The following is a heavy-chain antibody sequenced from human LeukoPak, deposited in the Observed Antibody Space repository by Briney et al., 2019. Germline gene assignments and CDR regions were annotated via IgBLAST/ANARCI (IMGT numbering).Heavy chain of an antibody. CDR3: ARGTWELLGGFDY. CDR2: MFYSGGT. Sequence: SETPSLTCTVSGGSISTYYWTWIRKPPGKGLEWIGYMFYSGGTEYNPSLYSRVTISVDTSKNQFSLKLRSVTAADTALYYCARGTWELLGGFDYWGQGILVTVSS. D-gene: IGHD1-26*01. J-gene: IGHJ4*02. CDR1: GGSISTYY. V-gene: IGHV4-59*01.